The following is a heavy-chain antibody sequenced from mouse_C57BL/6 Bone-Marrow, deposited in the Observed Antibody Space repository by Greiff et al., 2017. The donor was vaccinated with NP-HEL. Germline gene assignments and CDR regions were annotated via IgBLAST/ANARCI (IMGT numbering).Heavy chain of an antibody. CDR2: IYPRDGST. D-gene: IGHD2-4*01. CDR3: ARGDYDGGCYFDY. V-gene: IGHV1-78*01. CDR1: GYTFTDHT. J-gene: IGHJ2*01. Sequence: VMLVESDAELVKPGASVKISCKVSGYTFTDHTIHWMKQRPEQGLEWIGYIYPRDGSTKYNEKFKGKATLTADKSSSTAYMQLNSLTSEDSAVYFCARGDYDGGCYFDYWGQGTTLTVSS.